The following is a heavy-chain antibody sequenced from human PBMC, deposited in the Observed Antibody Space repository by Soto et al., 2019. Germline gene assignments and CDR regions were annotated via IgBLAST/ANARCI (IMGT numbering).Heavy chain of an antibody. CDR2: ISSNGGST. V-gene: IGHV3-64*01. CDR3: ASDNSYDFGYYMDV. D-gene: IGHD3-3*01. CDR1: GFTFSSYA. Sequence: EVQLVESGGGLVQPGGSLRLSCAASGFTFSSYAMHWVRQAPGKGLEYVSAISSNGGSTYYANSVKGRFTISRDNSKNTLYLQMGSLRAEDMAVYYCASDNSYDFGYYMDVWGKGTTVTVSS. J-gene: IGHJ6*03.